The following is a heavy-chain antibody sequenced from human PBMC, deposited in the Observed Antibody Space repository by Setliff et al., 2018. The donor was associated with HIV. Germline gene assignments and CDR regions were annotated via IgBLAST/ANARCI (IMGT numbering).Heavy chain of an antibody. Sequence: SETLSLTCTVSGGSFTTYYWSWLRQPPGKELEWIGYFYTSGSTNYNPSLKSRVTISIDTSKNQVSLKLNAVTAADTAVYYCARRPPLTTGREYYFDFWGQGTLVTVSS. CDR1: GGSFTTYY. CDR3: ARRPPLTTGREYYFDF. CDR2: FYTSGST. D-gene: IGHD1-1*01. J-gene: IGHJ4*02. V-gene: IGHV4-4*09.